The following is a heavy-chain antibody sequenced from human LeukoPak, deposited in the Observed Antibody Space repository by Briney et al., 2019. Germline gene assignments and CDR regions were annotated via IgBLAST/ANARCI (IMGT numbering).Heavy chain of an antibody. CDR3: AKPAGGYSITWSHPGDWFDP. CDR1: GFXFRTYG. V-gene: IGHV3-30*18. CDR2: ISYDGSKK. Sequence: PGGSLRLSCAASGFXFRTYGMHWVRQAPGKGLEWVAIISYDGSKKKYADSVQGRFTISRDNSKNTLFLEMNSLKLEDTAVYYCAKPAGGYSITWSHPGDWFDPWGQGTLVTVSS. D-gene: IGHD5-12*01. J-gene: IGHJ5*02.